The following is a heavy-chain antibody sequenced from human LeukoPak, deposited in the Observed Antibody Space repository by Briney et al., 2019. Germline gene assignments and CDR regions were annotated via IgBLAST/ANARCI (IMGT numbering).Heavy chain of an antibody. CDR3: TKGKIMAGIAADGYDP. D-gene: IGHD6-13*01. Sequence: PGGSLRLSCSASGFTFSSYAMHWVRQAPGKGLESVSAISSNGGSTHYADSVKGRFTISRDNSKNTLYLQMDSLRAEDTALYYCTKGKIMAGIAADGYDPWGQGTLVTVSS. CDR2: ISSNGGST. J-gene: IGHJ5*02. V-gene: IGHV3-64*04. CDR1: GFTFSSYA.